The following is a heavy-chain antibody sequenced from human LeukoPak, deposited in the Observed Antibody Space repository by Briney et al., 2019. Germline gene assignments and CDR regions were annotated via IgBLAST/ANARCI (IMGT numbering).Heavy chain of an antibody. D-gene: IGHD6-13*01. CDR1: GFTFSNAW. CDR3: ARGPDSMASAGRNGMDV. V-gene: IGHV3-48*04. J-gene: IGHJ6*02. Sequence: PGGSLRLSCAASGFTFSNAWMSWVRQAPGKGLEWVSYISSSSSTIYYADSVKGRFTISRDNAKNSLYLQMNSLRVGDTAVYYCARGPDSMASAGRNGMDVWGQGTTVTVSS. CDR2: ISSSSSTI.